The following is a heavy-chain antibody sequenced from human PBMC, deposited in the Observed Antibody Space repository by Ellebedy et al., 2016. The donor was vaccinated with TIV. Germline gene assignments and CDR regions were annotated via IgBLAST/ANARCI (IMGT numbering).Heavy chain of an antibody. D-gene: IGHD3-10*01. Sequence: GESLKISCEASGFTFNSYAMHWVRQAPGKGLEWVGRIESKTAGGTILYAAPVKGRFTISRDDSKNAVYLQMDGLKTEDTAVYYCTTEVIWFGEFGDDYWGQGTLVTVSS. J-gene: IGHJ4*02. CDR2: IESKTAGGTI. CDR3: TTEVIWFGEFGDDY. CDR1: GFTFNSYA. V-gene: IGHV3-15*04.